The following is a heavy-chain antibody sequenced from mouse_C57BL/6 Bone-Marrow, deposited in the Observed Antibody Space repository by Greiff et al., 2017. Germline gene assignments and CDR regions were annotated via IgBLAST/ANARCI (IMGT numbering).Heavy chain of an antibody. J-gene: IGHJ4*01. D-gene: IGHD1-1*01. CDR1: GYAFSSYW. Sequence: QVHVKQSGAELVKPGASVKISCKASGYAFSSYWMNWVKQRPGKGLEWIGQIYPGDGDTNYNGKFKGKATLTADKSSSTAYMQLSSLTSEDSAVDFCARWEVVATRAMDYWGQGTSVTVSS. CDR2: IYPGDGDT. CDR3: ARWEVVATRAMDY. V-gene: IGHV1-80*01.